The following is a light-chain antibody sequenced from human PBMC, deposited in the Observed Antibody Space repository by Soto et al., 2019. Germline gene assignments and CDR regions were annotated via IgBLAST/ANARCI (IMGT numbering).Light chain of an antibody. V-gene: IGKV1-5*01. Sequence: DIQMTQSPSTLSASVGDRVTITCRASQSIRSDLAWYQQKPGKAPKLLIYDASSLESGVPSRFSGSGSGTEFTLTISSLQPEDFATYYCQQYNSYPWTFGQGTKVDNK. CDR1: QSIRSD. CDR2: DAS. J-gene: IGKJ1*01. CDR3: QQYNSYPWT.